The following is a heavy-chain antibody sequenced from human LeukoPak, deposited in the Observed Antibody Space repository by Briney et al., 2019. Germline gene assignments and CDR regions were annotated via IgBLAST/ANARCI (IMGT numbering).Heavy chain of an antibody. CDR3: ARGATWLLRYFDY. CDR1: GFTFSSYA. CDR2: ISYDGSNK. V-gene: IGHV3-30-3*01. D-gene: IGHD5-12*01. J-gene: IGHJ4*02. Sequence: GGSLRLSCAASGFTFSSYAMHWVRQAPGKGLEWVAVISYDGSNKYYADSVKGRFTISRDNAKNSLYLQMNSLRAEDTAVYYCARGATWLLRYFDYWGQGTLVTVSS.